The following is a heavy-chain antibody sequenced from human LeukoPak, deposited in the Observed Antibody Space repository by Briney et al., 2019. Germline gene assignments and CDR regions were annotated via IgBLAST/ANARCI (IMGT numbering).Heavy chain of an antibody. J-gene: IGHJ6*03. CDR2: IYYSGST. V-gene: IGHV4-39*07. D-gene: IGHD5-18*01. CDR1: GGSISSSSYY. Sequence: PSETLSLTCTVSGGSISSSSYYWGWIRQPPGKGLEWIGSIYYSGSTYYNPSLKSRVTISVDTSKNQFSLKLSSVTAADTAVCYCARDRPRLRGYSYGYYYYMDVWGKGTTVTVSS. CDR3: ARDRPRLRGYSYGYYYYMDV.